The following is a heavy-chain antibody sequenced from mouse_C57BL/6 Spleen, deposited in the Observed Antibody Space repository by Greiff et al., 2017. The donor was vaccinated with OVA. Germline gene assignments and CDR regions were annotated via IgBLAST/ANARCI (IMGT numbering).Heavy chain of an antibody. CDR3: ARGFITTVVVPLDY. Sequence: VQLVESGAELVKPGASVKISCKASGYAFSSYWMNWVKQRPGKGLEWIGQIYPGDGDTNYNGKFKGKATLTADKSSSTAYMQLSSLTSEDSAVYFCARGFITTVVVPLDYWGQGTTLTVSS. J-gene: IGHJ2*01. V-gene: IGHV1-80*01. CDR2: IYPGDGDT. CDR1: GYAFSSYW. D-gene: IGHD1-1*01.